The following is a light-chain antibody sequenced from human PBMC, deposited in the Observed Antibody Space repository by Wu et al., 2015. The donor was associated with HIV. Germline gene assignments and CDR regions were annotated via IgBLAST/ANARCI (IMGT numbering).Light chain of an antibody. V-gene: IGKV1-27*01. CDR2: VAS. CDR1: QAISSY. Sequence: DIQMTQSPSSLSASIGDRVTITCRASQAISSYLAWYQQKPGKAPQLLIFVASTLQSGVPSRFSGSGSGTDFTLTINTLLPEDVATYYCQKYNDAPWTFGQGTKVE. J-gene: IGKJ1*01. CDR3: QKYNDAPWT.